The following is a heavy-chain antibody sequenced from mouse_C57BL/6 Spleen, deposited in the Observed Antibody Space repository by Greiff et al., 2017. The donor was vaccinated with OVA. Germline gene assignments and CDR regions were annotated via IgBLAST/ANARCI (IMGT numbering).Heavy chain of an antibody. D-gene: IGHD1-1*01. CDR2: IDPENGDT. Sequence: EVMLQQSGAELVRPGASVKLSCTASGFNIKDDYMHWVKQRPEQGLEWIGWIDPENGDTEYASKFQGKATITADTSSNTAYLQLSSLTSEDTAVYYCTTLGTVVATRGTGTTVTVSS. CDR3: TTLGTVVAT. J-gene: IGHJ1*03. V-gene: IGHV14-4*01. CDR1: GFNIKDDY.